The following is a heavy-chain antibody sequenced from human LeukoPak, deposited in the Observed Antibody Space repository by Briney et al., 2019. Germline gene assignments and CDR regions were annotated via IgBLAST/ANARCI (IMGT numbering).Heavy chain of an antibody. CDR3: ARHPPRPNNPFDY. V-gene: IGHV4-4*07. J-gene: IGHJ4*02. CDR2: IYTTGST. D-gene: IGHD1/OR15-1a*01. CDR1: GGSISSYY. Sequence: SETLSLSCTVSGGSISSYYWTWIRQPAGKGLEWIGRIYTTGSTNYNPSLNSRVTMSVDTSRNQFSLKLSSVTAADTAVYYCARHPPRPNNPFDYWGQGTLVTVSS.